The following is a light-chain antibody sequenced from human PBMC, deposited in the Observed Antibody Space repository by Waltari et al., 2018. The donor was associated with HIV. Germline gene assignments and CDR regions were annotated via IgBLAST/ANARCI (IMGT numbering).Light chain of an antibody. Sequence: DIVMTQSPNSLAVSLGERATINCRSSRTILFSSDNRNCLAWYQQKPGQSPKLLMYWASTSETGVHDRVSGSGSGTNFSLTISTRQTDDVALYYCQQYYSLGPTVGGGTKVEIK. CDR2: WAS. J-gene: IGKJ4*01. CDR3: QQYYSLGPT. V-gene: IGKV4-1*01. CDR1: RTILFSSDNRNC.